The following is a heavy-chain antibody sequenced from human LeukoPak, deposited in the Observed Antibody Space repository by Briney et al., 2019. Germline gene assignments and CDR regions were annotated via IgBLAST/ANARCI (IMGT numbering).Heavy chain of an antibody. Sequence: ASVKVSCKASGYTFINHGISWVRQAPGQGLEWMGWTSTYNTNYIQKLQGRVNMTTDTPTSTAYMELRDLRSDDTAVYYCAKGSSGWSLDYWGQGTLVTVSS. CDR3: AKGSSGWSLDY. J-gene: IGHJ4*02. CDR1: GYTFINHG. CDR2: TSTYNT. V-gene: IGHV1-18*01. D-gene: IGHD6-19*01.